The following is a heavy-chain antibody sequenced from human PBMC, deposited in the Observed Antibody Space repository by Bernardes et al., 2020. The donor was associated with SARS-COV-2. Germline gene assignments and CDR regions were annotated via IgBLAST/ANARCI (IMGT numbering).Heavy chain of an antibody. CDR3: AGSSCGRDCYIGGLRSWDYGMDV. CDR2: VSSGGTS. V-gene: IGHV4-39*01. Sequence: SETLSLTCTVSGASISNTNYYWGWVRQPPGKGLEWIGSVSSGGTSYYNPSLQIRITNSVDTSKNQFSLRLTFVTAAATAVYFCAGSSCGRDCYIGGLRSWDYGMDVRGQVTTFAVAS. D-gene: IGHD2-21*02. J-gene: IGHJ6*02. CDR1: GASISNTNYY.